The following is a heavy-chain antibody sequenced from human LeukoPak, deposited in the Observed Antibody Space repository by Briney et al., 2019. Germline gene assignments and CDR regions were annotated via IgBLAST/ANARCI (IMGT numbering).Heavy chain of an antibody. CDR2: ISSSSSNI. D-gene: IGHD1-1*01. V-gene: IGHV3-21*01. Sequence: GGSLRLSCAASGFTFSSYSMNWVRQAPGKGLEWVSSISSSSSNIYYADLVKGRFTISRDNAKNSLYLQMNSLRVEDTAVYYCARCTTGRTFGSLREIKRSREIDYWGQGTLVTVSS. CDR1: GFTFSSYS. CDR3: ARCTTGRTFGSLREIKRSREIDY. J-gene: IGHJ4*02.